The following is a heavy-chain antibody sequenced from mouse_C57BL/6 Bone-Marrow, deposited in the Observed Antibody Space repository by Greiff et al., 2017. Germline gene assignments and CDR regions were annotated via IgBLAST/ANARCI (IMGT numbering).Heavy chain of an antibody. D-gene: IGHD1-1*01. J-gene: IGHJ3*01. CDR1: GFTFSDFY. V-gene: IGHV7-1*01. CDR2: SRNKANDYTT. Sequence: EVQGVESGGGLVQSGRSLRLSCATSGFTFSDFYMEWVRQAPGKGLEWIAASRNKANDYTTEYSASVKGRFIVSRDTSQSILYLQMNALRAEDTAIYYCARALYGSPCAYWGQGTLVTVSA. CDR3: ARALYGSPCAY.